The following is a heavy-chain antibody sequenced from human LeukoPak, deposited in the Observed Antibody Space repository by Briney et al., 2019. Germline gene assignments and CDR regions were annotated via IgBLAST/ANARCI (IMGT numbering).Heavy chain of an antibody. V-gene: IGHV1-24*01. D-gene: IGHD2-2*01. CDR1: GYTLTELS. Sequence: GASVTVSCKVSGYTLTELSMHWVRQAPGKGLEWMGGFDPGDGETIYAQKFQGRVTMTEDTSTDTAYMELSSLRSEDTAVYYCATYGDLKKYCSSTSCPVYAKWFDPWGQGTLVTVSS. J-gene: IGHJ5*02. CDR2: FDPGDGET. CDR3: ATYGDLKKYCSSTSCPVYAKWFDP.